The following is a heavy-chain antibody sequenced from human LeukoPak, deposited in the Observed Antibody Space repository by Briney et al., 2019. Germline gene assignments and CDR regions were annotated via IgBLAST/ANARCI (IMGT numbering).Heavy chain of an antibody. D-gene: IGHD3/OR15-3a*01. J-gene: IGHJ4*02. CDR1: GYTFTSYF. V-gene: IGHV1-46*01. CDR2: INPSGGRT. Sequence: ASVKVSCKASGYTFTSYFMHWVRQAPGQGLEGMGIINPSGGRTDNAQRFQGRVTMTTDTSSSTAYMELSSLSSEDTAMYYCARDVDWNYCFDYWGQGTLVTVSS. CDR3: ARDVDWNYCFDY.